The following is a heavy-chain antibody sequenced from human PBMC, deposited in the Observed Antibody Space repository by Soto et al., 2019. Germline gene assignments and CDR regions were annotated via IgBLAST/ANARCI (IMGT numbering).Heavy chain of an antibody. CDR2: IYRSGST. CDR3: ARTLDYGHMAV. CDR1: GDSVRNQY. Sequence: SETLSLTCTVSGDSVRNQYWSWIRRPPGRGLEWIGYIYRSGSTKYNPSLKSRLTISVDTSKNQFSLKLSSVTAADTAVYYCARTLDYGHMAVWGKGTTVPVSS. J-gene: IGHJ6*03. V-gene: IGHV4-4*09. D-gene: IGHD3-16*01.